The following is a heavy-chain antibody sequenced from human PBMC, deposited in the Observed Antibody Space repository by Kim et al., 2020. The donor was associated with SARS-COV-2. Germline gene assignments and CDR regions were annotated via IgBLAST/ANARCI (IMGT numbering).Heavy chain of an antibody. CDR2: INPNSGGT. V-gene: IGHV1-2*02. CDR3: ARAAVAVAGLTFDY. CDR1: GYTFTGYY. J-gene: IGHJ4*02. Sequence: ASVKVSCKASGYTFTGYYMHWVRQAPGQGLEWMGWINPNSGGTNYAQKFQGRVTMTRDTSISTAYMELSRLRSDDTAVYYCARAAVAVAGLTFDYWGQGTLVTVSS. D-gene: IGHD6-19*01.